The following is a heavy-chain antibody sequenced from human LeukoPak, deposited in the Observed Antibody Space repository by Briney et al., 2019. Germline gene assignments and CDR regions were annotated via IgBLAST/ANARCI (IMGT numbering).Heavy chain of an antibody. D-gene: IGHD4-17*01. CDR2: IYYSGST. J-gene: IGHJ5*02. Sequence: KPSETLSLTCTVSGGSISSSSYYWGWIRQPPGKGLEWIGSIYYSGSTYYNPSLKSRVTISVDTSKNQFSLKLSSVTAADTAVYYCARHYRRTVTTTRRGPYNWFDPWGQGTLVTVSS. V-gene: IGHV4-39*01. CDR3: ARHYRRTVTTTRRGPYNWFDP. CDR1: GGSISSSSYY.